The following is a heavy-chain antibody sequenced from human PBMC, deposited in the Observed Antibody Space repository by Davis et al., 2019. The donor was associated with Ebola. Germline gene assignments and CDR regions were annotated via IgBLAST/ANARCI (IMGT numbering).Heavy chain of an antibody. Sequence: TWIRQPPGKALEWLALIDWDDDKYYSTSLKTRLTISKDTSKNQVVLTMTNMDPVDTATYYCARMVSTTVGNWFDPWGQGALVTVSS. CDR2: IDWDDDK. J-gene: IGHJ5*02. CDR3: ARMVSTTVGNWFDP. D-gene: IGHD4-11*01. V-gene: IGHV2-70*01.